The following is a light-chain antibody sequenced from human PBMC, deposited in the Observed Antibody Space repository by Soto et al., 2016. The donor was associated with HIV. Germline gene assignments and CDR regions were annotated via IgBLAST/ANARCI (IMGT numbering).Light chain of an antibody. CDR1: QSISTY. J-gene: IGKJ1*01. V-gene: IGKV1-39*01. CDR2: DAS. CDR3: QQSSRTPRT. Sequence: DIQMTQSPSSLSLSIGDRVSITCRASQSISTYLHWYQQKPGRAPKLLIYDASSLQSGVPSRFSGRGSGTDFTLTISDLQHEDHATYYCQQSSRTPRTFGPRDQGGN.